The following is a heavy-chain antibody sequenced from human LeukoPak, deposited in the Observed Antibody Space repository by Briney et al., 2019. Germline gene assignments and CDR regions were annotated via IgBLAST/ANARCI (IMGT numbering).Heavy chain of an antibody. CDR1: GFTFSSYS. J-gene: IGHJ5*02. D-gene: IGHD1-26*01. CDR3: ARDRSDAGEPDNWFDP. CDR2: ISSSSSYI. V-gene: IGHV3-21*01. Sequence: PGGSLRLSCAASGFTFSSYSMNWVRQAPGKGLEWVSFISSSSSYIYYTDSVKGRFTISRDNAKNSLYLQMNSLRAEDTAVYYCARDRSDAGEPDNWFDPWGQGTLVTVSS.